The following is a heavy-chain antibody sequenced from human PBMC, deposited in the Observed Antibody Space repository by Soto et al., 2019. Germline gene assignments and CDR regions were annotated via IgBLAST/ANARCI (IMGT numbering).Heavy chain of an antibody. D-gene: IGHD2-8*01. Sequence: QLQLQESGSGLVKPSQTLSLTCAVSGGSISSGGYSWSWIRQPPGKGLEWIGYIYHSGSTYYNPSLKSRVTISVDRSKNQFSLKLSSVTAADTAVYYCARDVPCTNGVCHDYWGQGTLVTVSS. CDR2: IYHSGST. CDR3: ARDVPCTNGVCHDY. CDR1: GGSISSGGYS. J-gene: IGHJ4*02. V-gene: IGHV4-30-2*01.